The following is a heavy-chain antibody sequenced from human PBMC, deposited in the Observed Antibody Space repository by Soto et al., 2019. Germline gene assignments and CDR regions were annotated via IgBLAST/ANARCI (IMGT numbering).Heavy chain of an antibody. CDR2: IIPIFGTA. D-gene: IGHD1-26*01. CDR3: ARGWGGDYYYGMDV. J-gene: IGHJ6*02. V-gene: IGHV1-69*01. Sequence: QVQLVQSGAEVKKPGSSVKVSCKASGGTFSSYAISWVRQAPGQGLEWMGGIIPIFGTANYAQKFQGRVTITADESTSTGYMEVSSLRSEDTALYYCARGWGGDYYYGMDVWGQGTTVTVSS. CDR1: GGTFSSYA.